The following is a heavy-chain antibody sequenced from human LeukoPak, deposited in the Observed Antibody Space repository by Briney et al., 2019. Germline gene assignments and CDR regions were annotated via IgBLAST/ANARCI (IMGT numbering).Heavy chain of an antibody. CDR3: ARAWRQLAYDYYSMDV. J-gene: IGHJ6*03. CDR1: GGSISSYY. V-gene: IGHV4-59*01. D-gene: IGHD6-13*01. CDR2: IYYSGST. Sequence: PSQTLSLTCTVSGGSISSYYWSWIRQPPGKGLEWIGYIYYSGSTNSNPSLKSRDTISLDTSKNQFSLKLSSVTAADTAVYYCARAWRQLAYDYYSMDVWGKGTTVTVSS.